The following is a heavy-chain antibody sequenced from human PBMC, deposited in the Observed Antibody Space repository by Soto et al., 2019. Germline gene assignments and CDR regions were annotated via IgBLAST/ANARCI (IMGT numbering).Heavy chain of an antibody. Sequence: PGGSLRLSCVASGFSLRDYAMTWIRQIPGKGLEWVTGITSSAIATYYADSVKGRFTISRDNSHNTLYLQMDRLGAEDTAVYYCLNFYYTGAYCSHIDS. V-gene: IGHV3-23*01. J-gene: IGHJ5*01. CDR3: LNFYYTGAYCSHIDS. D-gene: IGHD3-3*01. CDR2: ITSSAIAT. CDR1: GFSLRDYA.